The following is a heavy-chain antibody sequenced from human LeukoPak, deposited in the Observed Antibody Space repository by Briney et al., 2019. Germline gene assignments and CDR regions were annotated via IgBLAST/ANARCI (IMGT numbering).Heavy chain of an antibody. J-gene: IGHJ3*02. D-gene: IGHD2-21*02. CDR3: ARESAYCGGDCLDAFDI. CDR2: INTNTGNP. CDR1: GYTFTSHA. V-gene: IGHV7-4-1*02. Sequence: ASVKVSCKASGYTFTSHAMNWVRQAPGQGLEWMGWINTNTGNPTYAQGFTGRFVFSLDTSVSTAYLQISSLKAEDTAVYYCARESAYCGGDCLDAFDIWGQGTMVTVSS.